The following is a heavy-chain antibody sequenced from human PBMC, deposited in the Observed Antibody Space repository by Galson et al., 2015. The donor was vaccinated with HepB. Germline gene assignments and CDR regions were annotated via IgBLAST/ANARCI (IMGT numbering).Heavy chain of an antibody. Sequence: SETLSLTCAVYGGSFSGYYWSWIRQPPGKGLEWIGEINHSGSTNYNPSLKSRVTISVDTSKNQFSLKLSSVTAADTAVYYCARGGWRAFDYWGQGTLVTVSS. CDR1: GGSFSGYY. CDR3: ARGGWRAFDY. D-gene: IGHD2-15*01. J-gene: IGHJ4*02. CDR2: INHSGST. V-gene: IGHV4-34*01.